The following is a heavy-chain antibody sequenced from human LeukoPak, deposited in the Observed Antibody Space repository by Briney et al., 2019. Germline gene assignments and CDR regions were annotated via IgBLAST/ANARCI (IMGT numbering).Heavy chain of an antibody. D-gene: IGHD3-10*01. V-gene: IGHV1-69*04. CDR1: GGTFSSYA. CDR3: ASSGYYGSGSYPSYGMDV. Sequence: ASVEVSCKASGGTFSSYAISWVRQAPGQGLEWMGRIIPILGIANYAQKFQGRVTITADKSTSTAYMELSSLRSEDTAVYYCASSGYYGSGSYPSYGMDVWGQGTTVTVSS. J-gene: IGHJ6*02. CDR2: IIPILGIA.